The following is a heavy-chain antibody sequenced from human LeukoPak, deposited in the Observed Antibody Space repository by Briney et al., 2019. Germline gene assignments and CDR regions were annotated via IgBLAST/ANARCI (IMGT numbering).Heavy chain of an antibody. CDR1: GFLVSNYY. CDR3: ARDSSGPSY. D-gene: IGHD1-26*01. V-gene: IGHV3-53*01. CDR2: IYSGAGT. J-gene: IGHJ4*01. Sequence: GGSLRLSCAASGFLVSNYYMSWVRQAPGKGLEWVSVIYSGAGTYYADSVKGRFTISRDNSRNTLYLQMNSLRAEDTAVYFCARDSSGPSYWGQGTLVTVSS.